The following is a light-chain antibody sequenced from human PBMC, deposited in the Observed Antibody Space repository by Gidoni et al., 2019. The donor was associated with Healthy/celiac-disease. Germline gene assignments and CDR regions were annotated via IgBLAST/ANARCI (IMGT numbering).Light chain of an antibody. Sequence: DTVMTQSPLSLPVTPGEPASISCRSSQSLLHSNGYNYLDWYLQKPGQSPQLLIYLGSNRASGVPYRFSGSGSGTDFTLKISRVEAEDVGVYYCMQALQTPWSFGQGTKLEIK. CDR1: QSLLHSNGYNY. V-gene: IGKV2-28*01. J-gene: IGKJ2*04. CDR3: MQALQTPWS. CDR2: LGS.